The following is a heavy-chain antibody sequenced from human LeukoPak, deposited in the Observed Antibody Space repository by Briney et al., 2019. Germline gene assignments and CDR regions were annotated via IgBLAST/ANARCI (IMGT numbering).Heavy chain of an antibody. D-gene: IGHD2-15*01. J-gene: IGHJ4*02. CDR2: ICYSGST. V-gene: IGHV4-59*12. CDR1: GGSISSYY. Sequence: SETLSLTCTVSGGSISSYYWSWIRQPPGKGLEWIGYICYSGSTNYNPSFKSGRTMSVDTSKSQFSLKLTSVIAAGTAVYFCAAAPNSSFFAYWGQGTLVAVSS. CDR3: AAAPNSSFFAY.